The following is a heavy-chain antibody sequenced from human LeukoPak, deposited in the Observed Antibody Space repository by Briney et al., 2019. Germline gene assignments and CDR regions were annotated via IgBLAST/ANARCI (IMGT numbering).Heavy chain of an antibody. V-gene: IGHV4-4*07. J-gene: IGHJ4*02. Sequence: PSETLSLTCTVSGGSISSYYWSWIRQPAGKGLEWIGRIYTSGSTNYNPSLKSRVTMSVDTSKNQFSLKLSSVTAADTAVYYCARDHPDSSGYYYVVFDYWGQGTLVTVSS. D-gene: IGHD3-22*01. CDR1: GGSISSYY. CDR2: IYTSGST. CDR3: ARDHPDSSGYYYVVFDY.